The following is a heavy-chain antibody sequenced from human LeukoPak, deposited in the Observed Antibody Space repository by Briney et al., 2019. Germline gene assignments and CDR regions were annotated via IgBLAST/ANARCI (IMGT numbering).Heavy chain of an antibody. CDR3: ARDGDGYNFDY. D-gene: IGHD5-24*01. CDR2: IYRDGSST. V-gene: IGHV3-74*01. J-gene: IGHJ4*02. CDR1: GFTFINYW. Sequence: GGSLRLSCSASGFTFINYWMHWVRQAPGEGLVWVSRIYRDGSSTDYADSVKGRFTISRDNAKNTLYLQMNSLRAEDTAVYFCARDGDGYNFDYWGQGTLVIVSS.